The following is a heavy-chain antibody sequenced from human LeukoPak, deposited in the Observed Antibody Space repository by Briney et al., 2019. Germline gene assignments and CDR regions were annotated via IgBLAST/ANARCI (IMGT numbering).Heavy chain of an antibody. Sequence: GGSLRLSCAASGFTFSSYAMHWVRQAPGKGLQWVANIKTDGSEKYYVDSVKGRFTISRDNAKNSLYLQMNSLRAEDTAVYYCATYSSLNRREFQYWGQGTLLTVSS. CDR1: GFTFSSYA. J-gene: IGHJ1*01. V-gene: IGHV3-7*01. D-gene: IGHD3-22*01. CDR3: ATYSSLNRREFQY. CDR2: IKTDGSEK.